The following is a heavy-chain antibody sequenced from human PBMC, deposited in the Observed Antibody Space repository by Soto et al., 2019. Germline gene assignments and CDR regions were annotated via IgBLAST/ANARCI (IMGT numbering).Heavy chain of an antibody. J-gene: IGHJ6*03. V-gene: IGHV1-69*02. D-gene: IGHD6-13*01. CDR2: IIPILGIA. Sequence: KVSCKASGGTFSSYTISWVRQAPGQGLEWMGRIIPILGIANYAQKFQGRVTITADKSTSTAYMELSSLRSEDTAVYYCARARVAAAPNGASYSSYSTDVWGKGPTVTLSS. CDR3: ARARVAAAPNGASYSSYSTDV. CDR1: GGTFSSYT.